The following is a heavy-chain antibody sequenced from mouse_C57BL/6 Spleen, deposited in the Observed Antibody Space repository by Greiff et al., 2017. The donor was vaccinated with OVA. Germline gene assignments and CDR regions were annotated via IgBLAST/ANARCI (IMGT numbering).Heavy chain of an antibody. CDR2: IYPSDSET. CDR1: GYTFTSYW. D-gene: IGHD1-1*01. Sequence: QVQLQQSGAELVRPGSSVKLSCKASGYTFTSYWMDWVKQRPGQGLEWIGNIYPSDSETHYNQKFKDKATFTVDKSSSTPYMQLSSLTSEDAAVYYCARRATVVGRGDYWGKGTTLTVSS. CDR3: ARRATVVGRGDY. V-gene: IGHV1-61*01. J-gene: IGHJ2*01.